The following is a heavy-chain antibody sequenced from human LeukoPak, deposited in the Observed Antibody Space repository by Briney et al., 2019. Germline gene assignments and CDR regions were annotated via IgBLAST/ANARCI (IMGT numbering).Heavy chain of an antibody. CDR2: IYHSGST. Sequence: SETLSLTCAVSGYSISSGYYWGWIRQPPGKGLEWIGSIYHSGSTYYNPSLKSRVTISVDTSKNQFSLKLSSVTAADTAVYYCARHGENPTPEYYYYYMDVWGKGTTVTVSS. J-gene: IGHJ6*03. CDR1: GYSISSGYY. V-gene: IGHV4-38-2*01. D-gene: IGHD1-14*01. CDR3: ARHGENPTPEYYYYYMDV.